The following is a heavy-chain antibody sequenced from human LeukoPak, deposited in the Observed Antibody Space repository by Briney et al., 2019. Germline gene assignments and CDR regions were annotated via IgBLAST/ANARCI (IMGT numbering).Heavy chain of an antibody. V-gene: IGHV3-74*01. CDR2: INTDGTST. J-gene: IGHJ4*02. Sequence: GGSLRLSCVASGFTFSSYWMHWVRQAPGKGLVWVSRINTDGTSTTYADSVKGRFTISRDNAKNTLYLQMNSLRAEDTAVYYCTRRTSVLLFDYWGQGTLVTVSS. D-gene: IGHD2/OR15-2a*01. CDR3: TRRTSVLLFDY. CDR1: GFTFSSYW.